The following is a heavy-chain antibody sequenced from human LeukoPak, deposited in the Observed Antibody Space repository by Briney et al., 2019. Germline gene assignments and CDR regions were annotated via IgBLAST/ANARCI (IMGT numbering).Heavy chain of an antibody. CDR2: ITSSSIYI. J-gene: IGHJ3*02. Sequence: PGGSLRLSCAASGFTFSRYNMNWVRQAPGKGLEWVSSITSSSIYIYYADSMKGRFTISRDNAKNSLYLQMNNLRAEDTVVYYCARGSALQPRDAFDIWGQGTMVTVS. CDR3: ARGSALQPRDAFDI. D-gene: IGHD5-18*01. V-gene: IGHV3-21*01. CDR1: GFTFSRYN.